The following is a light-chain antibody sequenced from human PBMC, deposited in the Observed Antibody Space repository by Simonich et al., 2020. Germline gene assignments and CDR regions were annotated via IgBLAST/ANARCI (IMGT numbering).Light chain of an antibody. J-gene: IGLJ3*02. V-gene: IGLV2-11*01. CDR3: CSYAGSYTWV. CDR2: DVS. Sequence: QSALTQPRSVSGSPGQSVTISCTGTSSDVGGYNYVPWYQPHPGKAPTRMIYDVSNRPSGVPDRFSGSKAGNTASLTISGLQAEDEADYYCCSYAGSYTWVFGGGTKLTVL. CDR1: SSDVGGYNY.